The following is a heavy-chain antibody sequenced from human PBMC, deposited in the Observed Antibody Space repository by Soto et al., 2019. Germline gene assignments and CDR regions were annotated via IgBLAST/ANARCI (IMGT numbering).Heavy chain of an antibody. D-gene: IGHD6-19*01. Sequence: QVQLVQSGAEVKKPGASVKVSCKASGYTFTNYGVSWVRQAPGQGLEWMGWIVTYNGNTNSAQKFQGRVTMTTDTSTSTAYMELRSLRSDDTAVYYCARGPQSSCWRGKWFDPWGQGTLVTVSS. CDR1: GYTFTNYG. V-gene: IGHV1-18*01. J-gene: IGHJ5*02. CDR2: IVTYNGNT. CDR3: ARGPQSSCWRGKWFDP.